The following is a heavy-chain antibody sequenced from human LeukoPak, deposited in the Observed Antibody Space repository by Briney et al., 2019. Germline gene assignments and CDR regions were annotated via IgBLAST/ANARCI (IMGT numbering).Heavy chain of an antibody. CDR1: GFTFDDYA. J-gene: IGHJ3*02. V-gene: IGHV3-9*01. Sequence: PGGSLRLSCAASGFTFDDYAMHWVRQAPGKGLEWVSGISWKSGSIGYADSVKGRFTISRDNAKNSLYLQMNSLRAEDTALYYCVKDKGYIGEDAFDIWGQGTMVTVSS. CDR3: VKDKGYIGEDAFDI. CDR2: ISWKSGSI. D-gene: IGHD3-10*01.